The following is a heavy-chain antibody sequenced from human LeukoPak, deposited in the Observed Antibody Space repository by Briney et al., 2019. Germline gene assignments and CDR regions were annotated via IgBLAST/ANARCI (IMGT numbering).Heavy chain of an antibody. CDR2: INPNSGGT. D-gene: IGHD2-2*01. Sequence: GASVKVSCKAAGYTFTAYYIHWVRQAPGQGLEWMGWINPNSGGTDYAQNFQGRVTQTRDTSITTAYMELSRLRSDDTAVYYCAKARGLYCSSISCYDCDVWGKGTTVTVSS. CDR1: GYTFTAYY. J-gene: IGHJ6*04. V-gene: IGHV1-2*02. CDR3: AKARGLYCSSISCYDCDV.